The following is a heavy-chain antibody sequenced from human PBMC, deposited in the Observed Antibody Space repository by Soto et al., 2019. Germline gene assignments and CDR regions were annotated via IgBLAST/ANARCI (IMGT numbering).Heavy chain of an antibody. CDR2: INAGNGHT. CDR3: ARDGGSSWYDH. D-gene: IGHD6-13*01. J-gene: IGHJ5*02. Sequence: GASVKVSCKASGYTFITYGIHWVRQAPGQSLEWMGWINAGNGHTVYSQTFQNRVTISRDSSATTVYMTLSSLRSEDTAVYYFARDGGSSWYDHWGQGTLVTVS. CDR1: GYTFITYG. V-gene: IGHV1-3*01.